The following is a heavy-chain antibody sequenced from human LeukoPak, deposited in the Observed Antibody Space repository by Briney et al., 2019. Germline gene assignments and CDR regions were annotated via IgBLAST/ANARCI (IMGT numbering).Heavy chain of an antibody. V-gene: IGHV5-51*01. CDR2: IYPGDSDT. J-gene: IGHJ4*02. CDR1: GYIFTSYW. D-gene: IGHD3-10*01. CDR3: VTENVKIIYY. Sequence: GESLKISCKGSGYIFTSYWIGWVRQMPGKGLEWMGIIYPGDSDTRYSPSFQGQVTISADKSITTAYLQWSSLKASDTALYYCVTENVKIIYYWGQGTLVTVSS.